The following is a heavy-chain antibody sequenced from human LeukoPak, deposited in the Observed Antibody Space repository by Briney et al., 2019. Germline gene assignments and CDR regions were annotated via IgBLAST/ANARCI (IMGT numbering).Heavy chain of an antibody. CDR3: ARGGYCSSTSCYLNY. V-gene: IGHV3-21*01. J-gene: IGHJ4*02. Sequence: PGGSLRLSCAASGFTFSSYAMHWVRQAPGKGLEWVSSISSSSSYIYYADSVKGRFTISRDNAKNSLYLQMNSLRAEDTAVYYCARGGYCSSTSCYLNYWGQGTLVTVSS. CDR1: GFTFSSYA. D-gene: IGHD2-2*01. CDR2: ISSSSSYI.